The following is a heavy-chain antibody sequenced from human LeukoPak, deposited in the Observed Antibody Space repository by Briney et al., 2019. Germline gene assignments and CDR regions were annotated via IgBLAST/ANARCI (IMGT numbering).Heavy chain of an antibody. Sequence: SETLSLTCAVYGGSFSGYYWSWIRQPPGKGLEWIGEINHSGSTNYNPSLKSRVTISVDTSKNQFSLKLSPVTAADTAVYYCARGPPENFDYWGQGTLVTVSS. V-gene: IGHV4-34*01. CDR1: GGSFSGYY. J-gene: IGHJ4*02. CDR2: INHSGST. CDR3: ARGPPENFDY.